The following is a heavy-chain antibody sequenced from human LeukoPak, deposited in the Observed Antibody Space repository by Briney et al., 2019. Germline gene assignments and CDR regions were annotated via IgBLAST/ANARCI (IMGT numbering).Heavy chain of an antibody. CDR2: IWHDGSNK. D-gene: IGHD3-22*01. V-gene: IGHV3-33*01. Sequence: GGSLRLSCEASGFIFSNYGMHWVRQAPGKGLEWVAFIWHDGSNKYYADSVKGRFTISRDNSKNTLYVQMNSLRAEDTAVYYCARDRNYYDSSGYYQEDAFDFWGQGTMVTVSS. CDR1: GFIFSNYG. CDR3: ARDRNYYDSSGYYQEDAFDF. J-gene: IGHJ3*01.